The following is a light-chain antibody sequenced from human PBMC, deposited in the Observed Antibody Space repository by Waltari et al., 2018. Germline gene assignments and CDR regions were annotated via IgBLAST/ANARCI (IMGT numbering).Light chain of an antibody. J-gene: IGKJ5*01. V-gene: IGKV3-11*01. CDR1: QSVFTY. CDR3: HQRHSWPIT. CDR2: DAS. Sequence: EIVLTQSPATLSLSTGERATLSCRASQSVFTYLAWYQHEPGQAPRLLSYDASNRATGIPARFSVSGSVTDFTLAISSLEPEDCAVYYCHQRHSWPITFGQGTRLEIK.